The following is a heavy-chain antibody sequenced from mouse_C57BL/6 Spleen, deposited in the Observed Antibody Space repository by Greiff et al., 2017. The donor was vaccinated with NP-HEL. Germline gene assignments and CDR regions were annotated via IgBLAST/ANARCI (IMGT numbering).Heavy chain of an antibody. D-gene: IGHD1-1*01. CDR2: IDPNSGGT. J-gene: IGHJ3*01. CDR1: GYTFTSYW. V-gene: IGHV1-72*01. CDR3: ASLGSSYEAWFAY. Sequence: QVHVKQSGAELVKPGASVKLSCKASGYTFTSYWMHWVKQRPGRGLEWIGRIDPNSGGTKYNEKFKSKATLTVDKPSSTAYMQLSSLTSEDSAVYYCASLGSSYEAWFAYWGQGTLVTVSA.